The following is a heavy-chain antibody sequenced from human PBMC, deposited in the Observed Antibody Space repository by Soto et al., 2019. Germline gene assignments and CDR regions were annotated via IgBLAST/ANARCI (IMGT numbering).Heavy chain of an antibody. V-gene: IGHV3-30*18. CDR3: AKDHGSSYYYGMDV. D-gene: IGHD3-10*01. Sequence: GGSLRLSCAASGFTFSSYGMHWVRQAPGKGLEWVAVISYDGSNKYYADSVKGRFTISRGNSKNTLYLRMNSLRAEDTAVYYCAKDHGSSYYYGMDVWGQGTTVTVSS. CDR1: GFTFSSYG. J-gene: IGHJ6*02. CDR2: ISYDGSNK.